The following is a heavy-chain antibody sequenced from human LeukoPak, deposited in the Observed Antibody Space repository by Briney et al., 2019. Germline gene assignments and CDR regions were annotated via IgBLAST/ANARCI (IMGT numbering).Heavy chain of an antibody. Sequence: GASVKVSCKASGYTFTGYYMHWVRQAPGQGLEWMGWMNPNSGNTGYAQKFQGRVTMTRNTSISTAYMELSSLRSEDTAVYYCARDHPGGDYWGQGTLVTVSS. J-gene: IGHJ4*02. CDR2: MNPNSGNT. CDR1: GYTFTGYY. V-gene: IGHV1-8*02. CDR3: ARDHPGGDY.